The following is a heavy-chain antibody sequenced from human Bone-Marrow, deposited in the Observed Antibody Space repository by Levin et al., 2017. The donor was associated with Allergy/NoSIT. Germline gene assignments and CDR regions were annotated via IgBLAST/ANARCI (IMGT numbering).Heavy chain of an antibody. CDR1: GGSISTYY. CDR3: ARHAVPIHLWLMDY. D-gene: IGHD5-18*01. CDR2: VYYSGST. V-gene: IGHV4-59*08. Sequence: PSETLSLTCTVSGGSISTYYWSWIRQPPGKGLEWIGYVYYSGSTNYNPSLKSRVTMSVDTSKNHFSLKLSSVTAADTALYYCARHAVPIHLWLMDYWGQGTLVTVSS. J-gene: IGHJ4*02.